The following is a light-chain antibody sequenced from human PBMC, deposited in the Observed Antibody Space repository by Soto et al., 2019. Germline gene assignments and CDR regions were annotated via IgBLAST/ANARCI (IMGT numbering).Light chain of an antibody. CDR2: GAS. CDR3: QQYGSSPLMYT. CDR1: QSVISTY. Sequence: EIVLTQSPGTLSLSPGERATLSCRASQSVISTYLAWYQHKPGQAPMLLIYGASSRATGIPDRFSVSGSGTDFTFTISRLEPEDFAVYYCQQYGSSPLMYTFGQWTKLEIK. J-gene: IGKJ2*01. V-gene: IGKV3-20*01.